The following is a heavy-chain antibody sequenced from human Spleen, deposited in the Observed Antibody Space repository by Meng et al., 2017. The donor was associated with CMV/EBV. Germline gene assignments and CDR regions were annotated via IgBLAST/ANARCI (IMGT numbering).Heavy chain of an antibody. CDR3: AAGEGLYCSTITCSTSQWYFDY. CDR1: GFTFDNYV. V-gene: IGHV3-23*03. D-gene: IGHD2/OR15-2a*01. J-gene: IGHJ4*02. Sequence: GESLKISCAASGFTFDNYVMNWVRQAPGKGLEWVSVIYSSGSTTYYADSVEGRFTISRDNSKNTVYLQMNSLRAGDTAVYFCAAGEGLYCSTITCSTSQWYFDYWGQGTMVTVSS. CDR2: IYSSGSTT.